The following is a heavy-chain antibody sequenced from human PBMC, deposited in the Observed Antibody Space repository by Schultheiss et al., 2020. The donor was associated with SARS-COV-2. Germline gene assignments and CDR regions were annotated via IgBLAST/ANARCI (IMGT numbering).Heavy chain of an antibody. J-gene: IGHJ4*02. CDR2: IKQDGSEK. CDR1: GFTFSSYW. D-gene: IGHD4-23*01. Sequence: GGSLRLSCAASGFTFSSYWMSWVRQAPGKGLEWVANIKQDGSEKYYVDSVKGRFTISRDNSKNTLYLQMNSLRDEDTAVYYCARAYGGNSYYFDYWGQGTLVTVSS. V-gene: IGHV3-7*02. CDR3: ARAYGGNSYYFDY.